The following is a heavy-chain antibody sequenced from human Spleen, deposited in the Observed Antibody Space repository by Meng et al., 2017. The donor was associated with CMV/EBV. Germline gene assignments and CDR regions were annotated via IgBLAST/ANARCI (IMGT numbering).Heavy chain of an antibody. Sequence: GESLKISCAASGFAFNIYEMNWVRQAPGKGLEWVSYISSSDGTEYYADSVKGRFTMSRDNAKNSLDLQMNSLRAEDTAVYYCARCNWKYGINDFWGQGTLVTVSS. J-gene: IGHJ4*02. CDR2: ISSSDGTE. V-gene: IGHV3-48*03. CDR3: ARCNWKYGINDF. CDR1: GFAFNIYE. D-gene: IGHD1-7*01.